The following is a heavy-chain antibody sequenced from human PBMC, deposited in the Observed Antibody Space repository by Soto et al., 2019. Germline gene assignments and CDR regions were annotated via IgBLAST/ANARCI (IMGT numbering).Heavy chain of an antibody. CDR2: IIPILGIA. CDR3: ARDRRLSRGWYEGELFDY. CDR1: GGTFSSYT. Sequence: QVQLVRSGAEVKKPGSSVKVSCKACGGTFSSYTISWVRQAPGQGLEWRGRIIPILGIANYAHKFQGKVTITANKSTSTAYKELSSLRSEDTAVYYCARDRRLSRGWYEGELFDYWGQGTLVTVSS. J-gene: IGHJ4*02. V-gene: IGHV1-69*08. D-gene: IGHD6-19*01.